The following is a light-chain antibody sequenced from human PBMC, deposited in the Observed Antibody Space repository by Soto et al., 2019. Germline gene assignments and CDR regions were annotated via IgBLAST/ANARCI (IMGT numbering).Light chain of an antibody. CDR3: MQDVELPFT. CDR1: HILLHRDVKTY. V-gene: IGKV2D-29*01. Sequence: VMTQTPLSLSFTPGQPSSISCNSSHILLHRDVKTYLYWYLQKPGQPPQLLIYEVSNRFSGVPDRFSASGSGTDFTLEISRVEAEDVGVYYCMQDVELPFTFGGGTKVDIK. CDR2: EVS. J-gene: IGKJ4*01.